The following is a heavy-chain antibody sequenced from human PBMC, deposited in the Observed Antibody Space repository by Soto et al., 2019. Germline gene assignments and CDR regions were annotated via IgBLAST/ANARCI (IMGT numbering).Heavy chain of an antibody. CDR1: GYTFTSYY. CDR3: ARDSVGGRLGP. Sequence: QVQLVQSGAEVKKPGASVKVSCKASGYTFTSYYMHWVRQAPGPGLEWMVIINRSGGSTSDAQKCQGRVTMTRDTSTSTVYMERSSLRAEDAAVYYCARDSVGGRLGPWGQGTLVTVSS. CDR2: INRSGGST. J-gene: IGHJ5*02. V-gene: IGHV1-46*01. D-gene: IGHD3-16*01.